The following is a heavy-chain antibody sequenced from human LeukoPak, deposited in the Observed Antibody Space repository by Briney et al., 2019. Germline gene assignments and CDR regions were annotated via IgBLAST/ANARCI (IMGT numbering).Heavy chain of an antibody. J-gene: IGHJ4*02. CDR3: ARDILTGYYLSIFDY. Sequence: SETLSLTCTVSGGSIRSGSYYWSWIRQPAGKGLEWIGRIYTSGSTNYNPSLKSRVTISVDTSKNQFSLKLSSVTAADTAVYYCARDILTGYYLSIFDYWGQGTLVTVSS. V-gene: IGHV4-61*02. D-gene: IGHD3-9*01. CDR1: GGSIRSGSYY. CDR2: IYTSGST.